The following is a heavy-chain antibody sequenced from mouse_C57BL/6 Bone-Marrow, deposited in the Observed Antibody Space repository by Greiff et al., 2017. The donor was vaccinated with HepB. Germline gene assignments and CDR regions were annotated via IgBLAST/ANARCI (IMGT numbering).Heavy chain of an antibody. Sequence: QVQLQQSGPELVKPGASVKISCKASGYAFSSSWMNWVKQRPGKGLEWIGRIYPGDGDTNYNGKFKGKATLTADKSSSTAYMQLSSLTSEDSAVYFCARSSYYYCSSPYWYFDVWGTGTTVTVSS. CDR3: ARSSYYYCSSPYWYFDV. D-gene: IGHD1-1*01. J-gene: IGHJ1*03. CDR2: IYPGDGDT. V-gene: IGHV1-82*01. CDR1: GYAFSSSW.